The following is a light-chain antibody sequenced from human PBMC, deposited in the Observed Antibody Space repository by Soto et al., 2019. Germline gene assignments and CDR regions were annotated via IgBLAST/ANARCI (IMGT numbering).Light chain of an antibody. J-gene: IGKJ2*01. CDR3: QQYDKWPYT. Sequence: EIVLTQSPATLSVSPGERATLSCRTSQSVGSNLAWYQQKPGQAPRLLMYGAFIRAPGFPVRFRGTGSGSEFTLTISSLQSEDGALYYCQQYDKWPYTFDQGTNLEIK. CDR1: QSVGSN. CDR2: GAF. V-gene: IGKV3-15*01.